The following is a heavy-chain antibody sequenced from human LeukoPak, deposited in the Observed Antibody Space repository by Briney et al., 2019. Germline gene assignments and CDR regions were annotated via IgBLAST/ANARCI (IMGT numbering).Heavy chain of an antibody. Sequence: GGSLRLSCAASGFTFSSYSMNWVRQAPGKGLEWVSSISSSSSYIYYADSVKGRFTISRDNAKNSLYLQMNSLRAEDTAVYYCARDPPEYCSSTSCQGSFDYWGQGTLVTVSS. CDR1: GFTFSSYS. CDR3: ARDPPEYCSSTSCQGSFDY. D-gene: IGHD2-2*01. J-gene: IGHJ4*02. CDR2: ISSSSSYI. V-gene: IGHV3-21*01.